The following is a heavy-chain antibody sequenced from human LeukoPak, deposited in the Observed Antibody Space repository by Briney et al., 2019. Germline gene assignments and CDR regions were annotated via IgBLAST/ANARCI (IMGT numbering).Heavy chain of an antibody. J-gene: IGHJ6*02. CDR1: GFTFDDYA. Sequence: GRSLRLSCAASGFTFDDYAMHWVRQAPGKGLEWVSGISWNSGSIGYADSVKGRFTISRDNAKNSLYLQMNSLRAEDTALYYCAKDMVRGVPGGMDVWGQGTTVTVSS. V-gene: IGHV3-9*01. CDR2: ISWNSGSI. CDR3: AKDMVRGVPGGMDV. D-gene: IGHD3-10*01.